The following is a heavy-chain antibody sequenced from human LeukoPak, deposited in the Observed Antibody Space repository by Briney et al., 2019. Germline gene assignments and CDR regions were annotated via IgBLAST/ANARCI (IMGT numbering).Heavy chain of an antibody. D-gene: IGHD3-16*01. CDR2: IYHSGST. CDR3: ARYWDYDYVWGSYRGPLDY. Sequence: PSETLSLTCAVSGYSISSGYYRGWIRQPPGKGLEWIGSIYHSGSTYYNPSLKSRVTISVDTSKNQFSLKLSSVTAADTAVYYCARYWDYDYVWGSYRGPLDYWGQGTLVTVSS. J-gene: IGHJ4*02. CDR1: GYSISSGYY. V-gene: IGHV4-38-2*01.